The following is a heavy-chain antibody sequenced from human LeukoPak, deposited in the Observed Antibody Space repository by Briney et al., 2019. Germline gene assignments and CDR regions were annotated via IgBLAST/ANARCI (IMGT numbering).Heavy chain of an antibody. D-gene: IGHD3-10*01. Sequence: SETLSLTCTVSFGSITAFYWTWVRQPPGKGLESIGYISYTGSTNYNPSLKSRVTISVDTSKNQFSLKLSSVTAADTAVYYCAGGGYFQHWGQGTLVTVSS. CDR2: ISYTGST. J-gene: IGHJ1*01. CDR1: FGSITAFY. V-gene: IGHV4-59*08. CDR3: AGGGYFQH.